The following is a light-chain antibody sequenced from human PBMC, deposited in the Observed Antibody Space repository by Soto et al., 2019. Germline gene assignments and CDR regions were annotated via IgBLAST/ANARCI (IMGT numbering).Light chain of an antibody. J-gene: IGKJ5*01. CDR1: QSISSW. V-gene: IGKV1-5*01. Sequence: DIQMTQSPSTLSASVGDRVTITCRASQSISSWLAWYQQSPGKAPRLLIYGASSLESGVPSRFSGSGSGTEFTLTISSLQPDDFATYYCQQYNSYPITFGQGTRLEIK. CDR2: GAS. CDR3: QQYNSYPIT.